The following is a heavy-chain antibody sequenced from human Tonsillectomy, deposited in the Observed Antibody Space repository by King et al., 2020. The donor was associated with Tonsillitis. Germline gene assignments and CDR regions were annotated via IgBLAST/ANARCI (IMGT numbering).Heavy chain of an antibody. D-gene: IGHD6-19*01. J-gene: IGHJ4*02. V-gene: IGHV3-21*01. Sequence: VQLVESGGGLVKPGGSLRLSCAASGFTFSSYSMNWVRQAPGKGLEWVSSVSSSSSYIYYADSVKGRFTISRDNAKNSLYLQMNSLRAEDTAVYYCARGGSPGGWYLDYWGQGTLDTVPS. CDR1: GFTFSSYS. CDR3: ARGGSPGGWYLDY. CDR2: VSSSSSYI.